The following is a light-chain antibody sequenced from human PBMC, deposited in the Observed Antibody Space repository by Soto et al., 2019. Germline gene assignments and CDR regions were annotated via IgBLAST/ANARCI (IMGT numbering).Light chain of an antibody. V-gene: IGLV2-14*01. J-gene: IGLJ1*01. Sequence: QSVLTQPASVSGSPGQSITISCTGTSSDVGAYNYVSWYQQYPGKAPKLMIYDVSNRPSGISNRFSGSKSANTASLTISGLQAEDEADYYCCSYAGDSAPYVFGTGTRSPS. CDR2: DVS. CDR1: SSDVGAYNY. CDR3: CSYAGDSAPYV.